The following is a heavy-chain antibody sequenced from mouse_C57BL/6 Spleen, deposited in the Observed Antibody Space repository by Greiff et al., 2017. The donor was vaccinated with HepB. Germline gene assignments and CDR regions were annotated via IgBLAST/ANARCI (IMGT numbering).Heavy chain of an antibody. CDR3: ARAVTTTGGGYFDY. Sequence: EVKLMESGGGLVQPGGSLKLSCAASGFTFSDYYMYWVRQTPEKRLEWVAYISNGGGSTYYPDTVKGRFTISRDNAKNTLYLQMSRLKSEDTAMYYCARAVTTTGGGYFDYWGQGTTLTVYS. CDR2: ISNGGGST. CDR1: GFTFSDYY. V-gene: IGHV5-12*01. J-gene: IGHJ2*01. D-gene: IGHD2-2*01.